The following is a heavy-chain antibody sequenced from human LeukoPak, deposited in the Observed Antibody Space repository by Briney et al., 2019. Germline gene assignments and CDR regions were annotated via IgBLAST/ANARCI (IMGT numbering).Heavy chain of an antibody. D-gene: IGHD4-23*01. J-gene: IGHJ4*02. Sequence: EASVKVSCKASGYTFTGYYMHWVRQAPGQGLEWMGRVNPNSGGTNYAQKFQGRVTMTRDTSISTAYMELSRLRSDDTAVYYCARVLGNDYGGNSDYWGQGTLVTVSS. CDR2: VNPNSGGT. CDR3: ARVLGNDYGGNSDY. V-gene: IGHV1-2*06. CDR1: GYTFTGYY.